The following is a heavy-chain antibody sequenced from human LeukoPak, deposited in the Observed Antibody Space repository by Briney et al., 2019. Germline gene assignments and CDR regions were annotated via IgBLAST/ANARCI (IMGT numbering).Heavy chain of an antibody. J-gene: IGHJ5*02. D-gene: IGHD3/OR15-3a*01. V-gene: IGHV1-69*13. CDR1: GGTFTSYA. CDR3: ARRLMIVGVRTWFDH. Sequence: SVRLSCKGSGGTFTSYAMSWVRQAPGQGLEWMGGIIPIFGTANYAQKFQGRVTITADESTSTAYMELSSLRSEDTAVYYCARRLMIVGVRTWFDHLRRATVVTVSS. CDR2: IIPIFGTA.